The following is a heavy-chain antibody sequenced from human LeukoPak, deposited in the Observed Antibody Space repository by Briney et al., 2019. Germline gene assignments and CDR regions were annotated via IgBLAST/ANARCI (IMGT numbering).Heavy chain of an antibody. CDR1: GFTFSSYE. Sequence: GGSRRLSCAASGFTFSSYEMNWVRQAPGKGLEGVSYISSSGSTIYYADSVKGRFTISRDNAKKSLYLQMNSLRAEDTAVYYCARDNGYCSRTSCYGVDPWGQGTLVTVSS. D-gene: IGHD2-2*01. J-gene: IGHJ5*02. CDR2: ISSSGSTI. CDR3: ARDNGYCSRTSCYGVDP. V-gene: IGHV3-48*03.